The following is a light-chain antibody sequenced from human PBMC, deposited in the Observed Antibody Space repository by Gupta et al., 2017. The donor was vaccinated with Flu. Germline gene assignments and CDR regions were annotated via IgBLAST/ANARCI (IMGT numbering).Light chain of an antibody. CDR1: NSNIGAGFD. J-gene: IGLJ3*02. CDR3: QSYDASLGGWV. V-gene: IGLV1-40*01. Sequence: QSVLTPPPSVSGAPGQKVIISCTGRNSNIGAGFDVHWYQHLPGRGPTLLIFGNINRPSGVPDRFSGSKSGTSASLAITGLQAEDEADYYCQSYDASLGGWVFGGGTKPTVL. CDR2: GNI.